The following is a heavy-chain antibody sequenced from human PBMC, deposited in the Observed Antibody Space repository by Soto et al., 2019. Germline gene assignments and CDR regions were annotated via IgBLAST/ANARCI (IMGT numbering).Heavy chain of an antibody. CDR3: ARESPEYSSWVLYGTFDY. D-gene: IGHD6-6*01. J-gene: IGHJ4*02. V-gene: IGHV6-1*01. CDR2: TYYRSKWSY. CDR1: GDSVSSNSAT. Sequence: SQTLSLTCAISGDSVSSNSATWNWIRQSPSRGLEWLGRTYYRSKWSYDYAVSVKSRITIDPDTSQNQFSLQLTSVTPEDTAVYYCARESPEYSSWVLYGTFDYWGQGTLVTVS.